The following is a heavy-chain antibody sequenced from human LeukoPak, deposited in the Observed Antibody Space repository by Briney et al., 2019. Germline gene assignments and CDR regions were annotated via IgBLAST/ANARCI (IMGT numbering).Heavy chain of an antibody. CDR2: IYYSGST. J-gene: IGHJ4*02. CDR1: GGSISTYY. V-gene: IGHV4-59*01. D-gene: IGHD1-26*01. CDR3: AREEALGSGGFDY. Sequence: SETLSLTCTVSGGSISTYYWSWIRQPPGKGLEWIGYIYYSGSTSYNPSLKSRVTISVDTSKNQFSLKLSSVTAADTGVYYCAREEALGSGGFDYWGQGTLVTVSS.